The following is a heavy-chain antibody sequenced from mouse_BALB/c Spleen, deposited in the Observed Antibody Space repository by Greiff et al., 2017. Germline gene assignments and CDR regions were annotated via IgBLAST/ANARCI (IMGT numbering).Heavy chain of an antibody. J-gene: IGHJ2*01. CDR1: GFTFSSYG. CDR2: ISSGGSYT. Sequence: EVQGVESGGDLVKPGGSLKLSCAASGFTFSSYGMSWVRQTPDKRLEWVATISSGGSYTYYPDSVKGRFTISRDNAKNTLYLQMSSLKSEDTAMYYCARLSTGSFDYWGQGTTLAVSS. V-gene: IGHV5-6*01. D-gene: IGHD4-1*02. CDR3: ARLSTGSFDY.